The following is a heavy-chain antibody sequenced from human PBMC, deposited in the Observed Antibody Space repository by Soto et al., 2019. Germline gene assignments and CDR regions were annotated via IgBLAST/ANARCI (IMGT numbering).Heavy chain of an antibody. J-gene: IGHJ3*02. D-gene: IGHD3-3*01. CDR3: ARTSYDFWSGYYKKDAFDI. CDR1: GYTFTSYA. CDR2: INAGNGNT. V-gene: IGHV1-3*01. Sequence: ASVKVSCKASGYTFTSYAMHWVRQAPGQRLEWMGWINAGNGNTKYSQKFQGRVTITRDTSASTAYMELSSLRSEDTAVYYCARTSYDFWSGYYKKDAFDIWGKGTMVTVAS.